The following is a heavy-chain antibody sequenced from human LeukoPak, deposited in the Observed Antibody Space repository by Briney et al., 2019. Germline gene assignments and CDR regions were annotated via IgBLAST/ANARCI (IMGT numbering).Heavy chain of an antibody. D-gene: IGHD3-22*01. CDR2: IYYSGST. CDR1: GGSISSYY. CDR3: ARDQTYYYDSSGYRHNWFDP. Sequence: SETLSLTCTVSGGSISSYYWSWIRQPPGKGLEWIGYIYYSGSTNYNPSPKSRVTISVDTSKNQFSLKLSSVTAADTAVYYCARDQTYYYDSSGYRHNWFDPWGQGTLVTVSS. J-gene: IGHJ5*02. V-gene: IGHV4-59*01.